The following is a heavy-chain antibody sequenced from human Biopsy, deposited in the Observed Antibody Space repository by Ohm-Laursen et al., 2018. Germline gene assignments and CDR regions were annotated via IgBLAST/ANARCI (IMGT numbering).Heavy chain of an antibody. CDR1: GFTFSGFS. D-gene: IGHD2-8*01. CDR3: ARDGEAKYCKHGVCPSDF. Sequence: SRRLSCAASGFTFSGFSINWVRQAPGKGLEWVSSISASGTHIYYTDSVKGRFTVSRDNGKNSVYLQMNSLRVEDTAVYYCARDGEAKYCKHGVCPSDFWGQGTLVTVSS. J-gene: IGHJ4*02. CDR2: ISASGTHI. V-gene: IGHV3-21*01.